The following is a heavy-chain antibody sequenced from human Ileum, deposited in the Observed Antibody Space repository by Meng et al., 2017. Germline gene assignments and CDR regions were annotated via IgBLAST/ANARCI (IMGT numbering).Heavy chain of an antibody. J-gene: IGHJ3*02. Sequence: GESLKISCAASGFTFSNVWMSWVRQAPGKGLEWVGRIKSKSHGGTTDSAVPLKGRFTISRDDSNNPLYLQINSLKTEDTAIYYCATGAFTGESDCFEIWGQGTMVTVSS. CDR3: ATGAFTGESDCFEI. CDR2: IKSKSHGGTT. D-gene: IGHD7-27*01. CDR1: GFTFSNVW. V-gene: IGHV3-15*01.